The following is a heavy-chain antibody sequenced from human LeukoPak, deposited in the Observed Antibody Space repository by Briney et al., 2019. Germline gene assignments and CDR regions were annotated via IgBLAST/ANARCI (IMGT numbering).Heavy chain of an antibody. V-gene: IGHV4-59*01. CDR2: IYYSGST. CDR3: ARGEYSSGWTPPLYYYYGMDV. J-gene: IGHJ6*02. Sequence: NPSETLSLTCTVSGGPISIYYWSWIRQPPGKGLEWIGYIYYSGSTNYNPSLKSRVTISVDTSKNQFSLKLSSVTAADTAVYYCARGEYSSGWTPPLYYYYGMDVWGQGTAVTVSS. D-gene: IGHD6-19*01. CDR1: GGPISIYY.